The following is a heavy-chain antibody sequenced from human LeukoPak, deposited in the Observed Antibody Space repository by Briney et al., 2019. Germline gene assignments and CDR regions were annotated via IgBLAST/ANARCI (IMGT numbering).Heavy chain of an antibody. CDR2: ISSSVSTI. D-gene: IGHD5-24*01. Sequence: GGSLRLSCAASGFTFSSYEMNWVRQAPGKGLEWVSFISSSVSTIYYADSVKGRFTISRDNARSSLYLQMNSLRADDTAVYYCARGERWLLPPTDYWGQGTLVTVSS. CDR3: ARGERWLLPPTDY. J-gene: IGHJ4*02. CDR1: GFTFSSYE. V-gene: IGHV3-48*03.